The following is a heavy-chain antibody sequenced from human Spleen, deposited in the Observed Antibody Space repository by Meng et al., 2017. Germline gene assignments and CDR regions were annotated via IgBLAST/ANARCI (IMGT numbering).Heavy chain of an antibody. CDR2: INPNNGGT. Sequence: QVQLVQVGAEGKKPGASVKVSCKASGYTFSGNYMHWVRQAPGQGLEWMGWINPNNGGTNFAQKFQGRVTMTRDTSISTAYLELSSLRSDDTAVYYCATGRGTSWFDPWGQGTLVTVSS. CDR3: ATGRGTSWFDP. D-gene: IGHD3-16*01. CDR1: GYTFSGNY. J-gene: IGHJ5*02. V-gene: IGHV1-2*02.